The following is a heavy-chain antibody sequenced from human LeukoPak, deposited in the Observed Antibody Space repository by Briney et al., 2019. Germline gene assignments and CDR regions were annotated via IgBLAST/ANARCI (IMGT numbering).Heavy chain of an antibody. V-gene: IGHV4-39*07. D-gene: IGHD3-9*01. CDR3: ARVALTGLLDY. CDR1: GGSISSSTYY. J-gene: IGHJ4*02. CDR2: IYHSGST. Sequence: PSETLSLTCTVSGGSISSSTYYWGWIRQPPGKGLEWIGEIYHSGSTNYNPSLKSRVTISVDKSKNQFSLKLSSVTAADTAVYYCARVALTGLLDYWGQGTLVTVSS.